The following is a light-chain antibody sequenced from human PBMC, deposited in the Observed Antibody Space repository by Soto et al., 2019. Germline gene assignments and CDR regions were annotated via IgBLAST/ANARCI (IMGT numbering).Light chain of an antibody. CDR3: QQYSSLPFT. CDR1: QSVSSSY. V-gene: IGKV3-20*01. CDR2: GAS. Sequence: DIVLTQSPATLSLSAGDRATLSCRASQSVSSSYLAWYQQTADQAPRLLIYGASSRATGIPYRFSGSGSGTDFTLTIGRLEPEDFAVYYCQQYSSLPFTFGHGTKVEIK. J-gene: IGKJ1*01.